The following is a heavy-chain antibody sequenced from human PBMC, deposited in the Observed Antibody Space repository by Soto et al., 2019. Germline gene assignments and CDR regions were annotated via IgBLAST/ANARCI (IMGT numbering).Heavy chain of an antibody. CDR1: GFTFNTDS. CDR3: ARAGGTTVTGLWHFDS. V-gene: IGHV3-33*01. J-gene: IGHJ4*02. Sequence: QVQLEESGGGVVQPGRSLRLSCEASGFTFNTDSRHWVRQPPGKGLEWLAAIWYDGTQKYYADSVKGRFIISRDNSKKPLYLELNSLRAEDTAVYYCARAGGTTVTGLWHFDSWGQGTLVTVSS. D-gene: IGHD4-17*01. CDR2: IWYDGTQK.